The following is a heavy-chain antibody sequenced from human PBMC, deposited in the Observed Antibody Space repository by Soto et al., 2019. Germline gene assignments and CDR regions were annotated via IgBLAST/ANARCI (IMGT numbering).Heavy chain of an antibody. D-gene: IGHD1-26*01. CDR2: IYYSGST. V-gene: IGHV4-39*01. J-gene: IGHJ4*02. Sequence: QLQLQESGPGLVKPSETLSLTCTVSGGSISSSSYYWGWIRQPPGKGLEWIGSIYYSGSTYYNPSLKSRVTISVDTSKNQFSLKLSSVTAADTAVYYCATSRHIPDPSIVWGQGTLVTVSS. CDR3: ATSRHIPDPSIV. CDR1: GGSISSSSYY.